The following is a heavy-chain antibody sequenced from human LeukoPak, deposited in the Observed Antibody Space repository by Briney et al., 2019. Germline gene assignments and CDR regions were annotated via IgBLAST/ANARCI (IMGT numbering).Heavy chain of an antibody. D-gene: IGHD2-2*01. V-gene: IGHV3-11*04. J-gene: IGHJ5*02. CDR2: ISSSGSTI. CDR3: ARDSTLGYCSSTSCQTNWFDP. CDR1: GFTFSDYY. Sequence: KPGGSLRLSCAASGFTFSDYYMSWIRQAPGKGLEWVSYISSSGSTIYYADSVKGRFTISRDNAKNSLYLQMNSLRAEDTAVYYCARDSTLGYCSSTSCQTNWFDPWGQGTLVTVSS.